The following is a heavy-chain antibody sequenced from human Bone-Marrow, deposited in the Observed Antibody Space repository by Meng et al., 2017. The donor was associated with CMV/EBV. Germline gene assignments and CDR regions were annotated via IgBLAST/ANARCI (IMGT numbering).Heavy chain of an antibody. D-gene: IGHD3-3*01. Sequence: GESLKISCAASGFTFSIYTMAWVRQSPGKGLEWVSSISGGSDFIHYADSLKGRFTISRDNAKNLLYLHLNSLTAEDTGVYYCTKKHYDWGQGTLVTVSS. J-gene: IGHJ4*02. CDR2: ISGGSDFI. CDR1: GFTFSIYT. CDR3: TKKHYD. V-gene: IGHV3-21*01.